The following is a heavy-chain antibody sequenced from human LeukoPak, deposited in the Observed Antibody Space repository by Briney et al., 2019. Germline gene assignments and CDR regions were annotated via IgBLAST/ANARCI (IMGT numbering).Heavy chain of an antibody. V-gene: IGHV4-59*08. D-gene: IGHD3-10*01. CDR2: IYYSGST. CDR1: GGSISSYY. J-gene: IGHJ4*02. Sequence: SETLSLTCTVSGGSISSYYWSWIRQPPGKGLEWIGYIYYSGSTNYNPSLKSQVTISVDTSKNQFSLKLSSVTAADTAVYYCARRKGSASGKTAYDYWGQGTLVTVSS. CDR3: ARRKGSASGKTAYDY.